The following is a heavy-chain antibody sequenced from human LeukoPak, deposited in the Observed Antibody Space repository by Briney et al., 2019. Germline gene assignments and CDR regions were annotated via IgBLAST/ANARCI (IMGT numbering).Heavy chain of an antibody. V-gene: IGHV4-59*11. J-gene: IGHJ2*01. D-gene: IGHD5-18*01. CDR2: IYYSGNT. CDR1: GGSTDSHY. CDR3: ARTGPDSYGQWGAVL. Sequence: SETLSLTCTVSGGSTDSHYWSWIRQPPGKGLEWIGNIYYSGNTNYNPALRGRVTISLDTSMHQFSLKLTSVTAADTAVYYCARTGPDSYGQWGAVLRGRGTLVIVSS.